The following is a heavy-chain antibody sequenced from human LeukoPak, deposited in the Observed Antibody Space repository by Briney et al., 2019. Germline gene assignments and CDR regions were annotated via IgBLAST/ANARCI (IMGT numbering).Heavy chain of an antibody. CDR2: INPSGGST. Sequence: GASVKVSCKASGGTFSSYAISWVRQAPGQGLEWMGIINPSGGSTSYAQKFQGRVTMTRDMSTSTVYMELSSLRSEDTAVYYCARGGSYLWGFDYWGQGTLVTVSS. V-gene: IGHV1-46*01. CDR1: GGTFSSYA. J-gene: IGHJ4*02. D-gene: IGHD1-26*01. CDR3: ARGGSYLWGFDY.